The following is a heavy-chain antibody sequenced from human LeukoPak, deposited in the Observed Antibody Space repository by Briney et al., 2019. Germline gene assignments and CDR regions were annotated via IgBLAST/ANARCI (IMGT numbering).Heavy chain of an antibody. CDR2: ISSSSSYI. J-gene: IGHJ4*02. CDR3: ARGDDYSRYYFDY. CDR1: GFPFSGFS. D-gene: IGHD4-11*01. Sequence: GGSLRLSCAASGFPFSGFSMNWVRQAPGKGLEWVSSISSSSSYIYYADSLKGRFTISRDTAKNSLYLQMNSLRAEDTAVYYCARGDDYSRYYFDYWGQGTLVTVSS. V-gene: IGHV3-21*01.